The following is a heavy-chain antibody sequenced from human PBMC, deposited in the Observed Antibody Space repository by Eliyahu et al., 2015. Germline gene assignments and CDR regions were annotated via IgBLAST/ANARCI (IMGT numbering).Heavy chain of an antibody. D-gene: IGHD3-9*01. CDR3: AKDFFGNYDILTGQEMFTFDY. Sequence: EVQLVESGGVVVQPGGSXRXXCAAXGXTFXDYTMHWVRQAPGKGLEWVSLISWYGGTAYYADSVKGRFTISRDNSKNSLYLQMNSLRTEDTALYYCAKDFFGNYDILTGQEMFTFDYWGQGTLVTVSS. CDR2: ISWYGGTA. CDR1: GXTFXDYT. V-gene: IGHV3-43*01. J-gene: IGHJ4*02.